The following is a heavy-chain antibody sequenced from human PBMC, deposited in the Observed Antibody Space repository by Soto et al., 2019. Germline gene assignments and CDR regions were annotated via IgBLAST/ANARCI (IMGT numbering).Heavy chain of an antibody. J-gene: IGHJ6*02. CDR3: ASSSGDLDVYGMDI. D-gene: IGHD3-10*01. V-gene: IGHV3-23*01. Sequence: LRXSCAASGFTFSRYAISWVRKAPGKGLEWVSTVTGGGHTTYNADSVNGRFTISRDNSKDTLYLQMNNLRAEDTAIYYCASSSGDLDVYGMDIWGPGTTVTVSS. CDR1: GFTFSRYA. CDR2: VTGGGHTT.